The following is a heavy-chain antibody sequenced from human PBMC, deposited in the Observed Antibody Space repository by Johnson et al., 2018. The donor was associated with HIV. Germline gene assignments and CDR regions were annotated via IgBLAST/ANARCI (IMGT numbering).Heavy chain of an antibody. CDR2: ISSSGSTI. Sequence: QMQLVESGGGVVRPGGSLRLSCAASELTFDDYGMSWIRQAPGKGLEWVSYISSSGSTIYYADSVKGRFTISRDNAKNSLYLQMNSLRAEDTALYYCARKGERGIAVAEDAFDIWGQGTMVTVSS. CDR1: ELTFDDYG. CDR3: ARKGERGIAVAEDAFDI. J-gene: IGHJ3*02. D-gene: IGHD6-19*01. V-gene: IGHV3-11*01.